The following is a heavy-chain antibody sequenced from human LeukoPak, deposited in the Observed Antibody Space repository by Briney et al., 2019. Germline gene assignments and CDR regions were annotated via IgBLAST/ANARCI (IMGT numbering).Heavy chain of an antibody. J-gene: IGHJ4*02. V-gene: IGHV1-2*06. D-gene: IGHD4-17*01. CDR3: ARANYGDYPLF. Sequence: ASVKVSCKASGYTFTGYYMHWVRQAPGQGLEWMGRINPNSGGTNYAQKFQGRVTMTRDTSSSTAYMELTRLRSDYTAVYYCARANYGDYPLFWGQGTLVTVSS. CDR2: INPNSGGT. CDR1: GYTFTGYY.